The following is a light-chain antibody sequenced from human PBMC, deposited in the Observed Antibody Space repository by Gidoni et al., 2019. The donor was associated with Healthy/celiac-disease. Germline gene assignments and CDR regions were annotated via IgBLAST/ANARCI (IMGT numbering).Light chain of an antibody. J-gene: IGLJ1*01. V-gene: IGLV1-51*01. CDR1: SSNIGNNY. Sequence: QSVLTQPPSVSAAPGQKVTISCSGSSSNIGNNYVSWYQQLPGTAPKLLIYANNKRPSVIPDRFSGSKSGTSATLGITGLQTGDEADYYCGTWDSSLSAGYVFGTGTKVTVL. CDR2: ANN. CDR3: GTWDSSLSAGYV.